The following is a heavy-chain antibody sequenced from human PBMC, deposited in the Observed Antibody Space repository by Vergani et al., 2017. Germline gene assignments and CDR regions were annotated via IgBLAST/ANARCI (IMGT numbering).Heavy chain of an antibody. Sequence: VQLVESGGDLAQPGGSLTLSCSAAGFPFSDYGVHWVRQAPGKGLEWVSVISYDGNKKNYADSVKGRFTISRDNSKNTLYLEMNALRAEDTAVYYCARDFLTRVTTLDYYYMGVWGKGTTVTVSS. CDR2: ISYDGNKK. V-gene: IGHV3-30*03. CDR3: ARDFLTRVTTLDYYYMGV. J-gene: IGHJ6*03. D-gene: IGHD1-1*01. CDR1: GFPFSDYG.